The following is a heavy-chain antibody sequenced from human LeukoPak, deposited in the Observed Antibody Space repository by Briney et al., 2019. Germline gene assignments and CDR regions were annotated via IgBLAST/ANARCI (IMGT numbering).Heavy chain of an antibody. V-gene: IGHV4-59*01. D-gene: IGHD6-13*01. Sequence: LETLSLTCTVSGGSINSYYWSWIRQPPGKGLEWIGYVSDTGSTNYNPSLKSRVTISVDTSKNQLYLKLTSVTAADTAVYYCATGRRTRLAAALYGYWGQGTLVTVSS. J-gene: IGHJ4*02. CDR2: VSDTGST. CDR1: GGSINSYY. CDR3: ATGRRTRLAAALYGY.